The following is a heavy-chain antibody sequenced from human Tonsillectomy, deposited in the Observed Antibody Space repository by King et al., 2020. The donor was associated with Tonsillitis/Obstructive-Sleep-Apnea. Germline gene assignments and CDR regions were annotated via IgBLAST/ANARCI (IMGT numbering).Heavy chain of an antibody. CDR3: AAVLWFRESPWGFDY. CDR2: IAVGSGNT. V-gene: IGHV1-58*01. J-gene: IGHJ4*02. D-gene: IGHD3-10*01. Sequence: QLVQSGPEVKKPGPSVKVSCQASGFTFTRSAVQWVRQARGQRLEWVGWIAVGSGNTNYAQKFQERVTITRDMSTSTVYMELSSLRPEDTAVYYCAAVLWFRESPWGFDYWGQGTLVTVSS. CDR1: GFTFTRSA.